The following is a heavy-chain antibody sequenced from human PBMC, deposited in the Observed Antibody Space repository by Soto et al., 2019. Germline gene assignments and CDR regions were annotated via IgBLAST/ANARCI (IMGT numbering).Heavy chain of an antibody. Sequence: QITLKESGPTLVKPTQTLTLTCSFSGFSLSTSGVGVGWIRQSPGKALEWLALIYWDDEKRYNPSLKSRLTIIKDTSKNQVGLVMTNMDPVDTATYYCVHRGNTYYDIFTGYSKNYFDPWGQGTLVTVSS. CDR1: GFSLSTSGVG. V-gene: IGHV2-5*02. J-gene: IGHJ5*02. CDR3: VHRGNTYYDIFTGYSKNYFDP. CDR2: IYWDDEK. D-gene: IGHD3-9*01.